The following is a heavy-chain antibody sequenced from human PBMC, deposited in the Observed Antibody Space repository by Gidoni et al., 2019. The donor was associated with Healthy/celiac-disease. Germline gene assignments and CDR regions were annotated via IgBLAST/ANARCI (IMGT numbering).Heavy chain of an antibody. Sequence: EVQRVESAGGLVKPGGSLRSSCAASRLTFSSYSMSWVRQAPGKGLEWVSCSSSSGSYIYYTGTVRGRFTISRNNAKNSLLLQKNGLGAEDTAVYYCARELGGGEQQLVLEYWGQGTLVTVSS. D-gene: IGHD6-13*01. J-gene: IGHJ4*02. CDR2: SSSSGSYI. CDR3: ARELGGGEQQLVLEY. V-gene: IGHV3-21*01. CDR1: RLTFSSYS.